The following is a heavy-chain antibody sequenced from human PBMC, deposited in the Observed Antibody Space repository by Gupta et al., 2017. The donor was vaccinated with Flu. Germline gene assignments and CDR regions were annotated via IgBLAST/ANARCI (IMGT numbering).Heavy chain of an antibody. CDR3: VRESYGSGTLGFDI. V-gene: IGHV3-13*01. CDR1: GFTFRSYE. Sequence: EVQLVESGGGLVQPGGSLRLSCAASGFTFRSYELHWVRQTTKKTLEWVSAIDTAGGTYYAASVKGRFTISRENAKNSLYLQMNSLRAGDTAVYYCVRESYGSGTLGFDIWGQGTMVTVSS. J-gene: IGHJ3*02. CDR2: IDTAGGT. D-gene: IGHD3-10*01.